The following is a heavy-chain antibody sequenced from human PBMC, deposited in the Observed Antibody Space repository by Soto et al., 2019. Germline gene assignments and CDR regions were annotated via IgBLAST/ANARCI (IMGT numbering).Heavy chain of an antibody. Sequence: EVQLVESGGGLVQPGGSLRLSCAASGITVSTNNMAWVRQAPGKGLEWVAVMFSGGSTFYADSVKGRFTVSRDKSQNTLFLPMDSLRGEDTAVDDCARGSRWLDYWGRGTLVSVSS. CDR1: GITVSTNN. CDR3: ARGSRWLDY. J-gene: IGHJ4*02. D-gene: IGHD4-17*01. CDR2: MFSGGST. V-gene: IGHV3-66*01.